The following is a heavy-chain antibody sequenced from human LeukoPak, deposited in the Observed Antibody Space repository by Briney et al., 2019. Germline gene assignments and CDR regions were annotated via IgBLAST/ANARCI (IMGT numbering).Heavy chain of an antibody. Sequence: PGGSLRLSCAASGFTFSTYAMSWVRQAPGKGLEWVSAISASGSGTYYADSVKGRFTISRDNSKNTLYLQMNSLRAEDSAVYNCAKMGSGTYYYFNYWGQGTLVTVSS. CDR2: ISASGSGT. V-gene: IGHV3-23*01. CDR3: AKMGSGTYYYFNY. J-gene: IGHJ4*02. D-gene: IGHD3-10*01. CDR1: GFTFSTYA.